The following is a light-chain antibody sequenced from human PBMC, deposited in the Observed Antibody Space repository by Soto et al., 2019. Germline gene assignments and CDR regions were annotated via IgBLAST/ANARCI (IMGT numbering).Light chain of an antibody. CDR1: SSNIENNY. J-gene: IGLJ2*01. CDR2: DNN. V-gene: IGLV1-51*01. CDR3: ATWDSGLSGVV. Sequence: QSVLTQPPSVSAAPGQTVTISCSGSSSNIENNYVSWYQQLPGTAPKLLIHDNNQRPSGVPDRFSGSKSGTSATLGITGLQTGDEADYYCATWDSGLSGVVFGGGTKLTVL.